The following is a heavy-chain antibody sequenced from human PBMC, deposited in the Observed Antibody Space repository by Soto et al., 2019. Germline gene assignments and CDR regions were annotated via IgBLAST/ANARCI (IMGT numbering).Heavy chain of an antibody. V-gene: IGHV6-1*01. Sequence: QVQLQQSGPGLVKPSQTLSLTCAISGDSVSGNSVTWNWIRQSPSRGLEWLGRTYYRSKWYSDYAVSVKSRVTLNPDTSKNQFSLQLNSVTPEDTAVYYCVRLIGNSWLDSWGQGTLVTVSS. CDR2: TYYRSKWYS. J-gene: IGHJ5*01. CDR1: GDSVSGNSVT. D-gene: IGHD2-8*01. CDR3: VRLIGNSWLDS.